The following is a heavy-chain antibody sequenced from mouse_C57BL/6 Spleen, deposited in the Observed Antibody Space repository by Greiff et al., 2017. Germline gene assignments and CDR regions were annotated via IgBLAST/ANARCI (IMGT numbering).Heavy chain of an antibody. CDR3: ASERDGYFDV. D-gene: IGHD3-3*01. Sequence: QVQLQQPGAELVKPGASVKLSCKASGYTFTSYWMHWVKQRPGQGLEWIGMIHPNSGSTKYNEKFKSKATLTVDKSSSTAYMQLSSLTSEDSAVYYCASERDGYFDVWGTGTTVTVSS. CDR2: IHPNSGST. J-gene: IGHJ1*03. CDR1: GYTFTSYW. V-gene: IGHV1-64*01.